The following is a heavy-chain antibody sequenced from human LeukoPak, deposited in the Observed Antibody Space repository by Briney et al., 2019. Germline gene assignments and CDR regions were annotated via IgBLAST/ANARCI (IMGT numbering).Heavy chain of an antibody. CDR3: VKDMKIKAAGYYFDY. CDR1: GFTFSDYG. J-gene: IGHJ4*02. Sequence: PGGSLRLSCAASGFTFSDYGMHWVRQAPGKGLEWVAVIANDGRDKKYADSVRGRFTISRDNSKNTVYLQMNSLRAEDTAVFYCVKDMKIKAAGYYFDYWGQGTLVTVFS. D-gene: IGHD6-13*01. CDR2: IANDGRDK. V-gene: IGHV3-30*18.